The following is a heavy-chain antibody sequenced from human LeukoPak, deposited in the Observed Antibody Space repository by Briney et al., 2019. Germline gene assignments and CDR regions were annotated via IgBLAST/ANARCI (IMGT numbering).Heavy chain of an antibody. V-gene: IGHV1-69*13. Sequence: ASVKVSCKASGGTFSSYAISWVRQAPGQGLEWMGGIIPIFGTANYAQKFQGRVTITADESTSTAYMELSSLRSEDTAVYYCARDRLSLVRGDYAFDIWGQGTMVTVSS. D-gene: IGHD3-10*01. J-gene: IGHJ3*02. CDR1: GGTFSSYA. CDR3: ARDRLSLVRGDYAFDI. CDR2: IIPIFGTA.